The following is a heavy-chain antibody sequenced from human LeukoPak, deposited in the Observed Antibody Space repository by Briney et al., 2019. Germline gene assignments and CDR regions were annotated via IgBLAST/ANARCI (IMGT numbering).Heavy chain of an antibody. V-gene: IGHV3-23*01. CDR3: AKVSEAAAWYKNYGMDV. Sequence: GGSLRLSCAASGFTFSTYAMSWVRQAPGKGLEWVSGIGGSGDSTYYADSVKGRFTISRDNSKNTLYLQTNSLRAEDTAVYYCAKVSEAAAWYKNYGMDVWGQGTTVTVSS. CDR1: GFTFSTYA. D-gene: IGHD6-13*01. J-gene: IGHJ6*02. CDR2: IGGSGDST.